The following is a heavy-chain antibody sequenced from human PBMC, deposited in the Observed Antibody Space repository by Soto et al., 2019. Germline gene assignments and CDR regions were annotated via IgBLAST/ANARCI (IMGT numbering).Heavy chain of an antibody. V-gene: IGHV1-46*03. CDR2: INPSGGST. CDR3: ARDQPYSSSWYTSYYYGMDV. J-gene: IGHJ6*02. CDR1: GYTFTSYY. D-gene: IGHD6-13*01. Sequence: QVQLVQSGAEVKKPGASVKVSCKASGYTFTSYYMHWVRQAPGQGLEWMGIINPSGGSTSYAQKFQGRVTMTRDTSTSTVYMELSSLRSEDTAVYYCARDQPYSSSWYTSYYYGMDVWGQGTTVTVSS.